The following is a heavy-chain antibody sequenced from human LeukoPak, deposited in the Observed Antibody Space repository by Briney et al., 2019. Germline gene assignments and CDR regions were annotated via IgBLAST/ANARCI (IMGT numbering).Heavy chain of an antibody. CDR1: GGSISSSSYY. J-gene: IGHJ3*02. CDR3: ARMIGDDAFDI. D-gene: IGHD3-22*01. CDR2: IYYSGTT. V-gene: IGHV4-39*01. Sequence: TSETLSLTCTVSGGSISSSSYYWDCIRQPPGKGLEWIGTIYYSGTTHYNPSLKSRVTISVDTSRNQFSLKLSSVTATDTAVYYCARMIGDDAFDIWGQGTMVTVSS.